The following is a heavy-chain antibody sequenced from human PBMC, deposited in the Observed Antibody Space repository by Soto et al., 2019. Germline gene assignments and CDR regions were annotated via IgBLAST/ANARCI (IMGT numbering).Heavy chain of an antibody. Sequence: QVQLVESGGGVVPPGRSLRLSCAASGFTFSSYGMHWVRQAPGKWLEWVAVISHDGSNKYFADSVKGRFTTSRDNSQNTLYLQINSLRADDTAVYYCAKHLLAVACYLHGMDVWVQGTTVTVSS. V-gene: IGHV3-30*18. CDR3: AKHLLAVACYLHGMDV. CDR2: ISHDGSNK. D-gene: IGHD6-19*01. CDR1: GFTFSSYG. J-gene: IGHJ6*02.